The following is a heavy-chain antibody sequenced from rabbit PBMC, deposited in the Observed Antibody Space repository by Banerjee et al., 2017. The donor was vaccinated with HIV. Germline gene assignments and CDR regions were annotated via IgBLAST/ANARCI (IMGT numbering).Heavy chain of an antibody. Sequence: QEQLEESGGDLVKPEGSLTLTCTASGFSFSSSYWICWVRQAPGKGLEWIACIYAGSGSSYYVNWAKGRFTISKTSSTTVTLQMTSLTVADTATYFCARDRTGNIYDILWGQGTLVTVS. V-gene: IGHV1S45*01. D-gene: IGHD8-1*01. CDR1: GFSFSSSYW. J-gene: IGHJ4*01. CDR2: IYAGSGSS. CDR3: ARDRTGNIYDIL.